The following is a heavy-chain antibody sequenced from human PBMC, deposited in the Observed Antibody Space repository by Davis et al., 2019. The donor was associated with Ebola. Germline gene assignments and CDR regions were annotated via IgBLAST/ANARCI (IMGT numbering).Heavy chain of an antibody. CDR2: IYHSGST. D-gene: IGHD3-10*01. CDR1: GYSISSGYF. CDR3: ARATYYYGSGSLYYYYYGMDV. V-gene: IGHV4-38-2*01. Sequence: PSETLSLTCAVSGYSISSGYFWGWIRQPPGKGLDWIGSIYHSGSTYYNPSLKSRVTISVDTSKNQFSLKLSSVTAADTAVYYCARATYYYGSGSLYYYYYGMDVWGQGTTVTVSS. J-gene: IGHJ6*02.